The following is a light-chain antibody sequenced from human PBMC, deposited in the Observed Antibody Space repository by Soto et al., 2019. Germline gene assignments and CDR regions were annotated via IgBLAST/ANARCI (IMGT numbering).Light chain of an antibody. CDR2: DAS. J-gene: IGKJ1*01. Sequence: EIVLTQSPATLSLSPGERATLSCRASQGIGAYLAWYQQKPGQAPRLLLYDASHRPTGTPARFSSSESGTGFALTISGLVPEDFAVYYGQLRGSWVGTFGQGTKVDIK. CDR3: QLRGSWVGT. V-gene: IGKV3-11*01. CDR1: QGIGAY.